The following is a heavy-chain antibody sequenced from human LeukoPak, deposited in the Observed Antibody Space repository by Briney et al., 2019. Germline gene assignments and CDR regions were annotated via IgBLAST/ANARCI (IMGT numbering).Heavy chain of an antibody. CDR3: ARISVGATPYIDV. D-gene: IGHD1-26*01. CDR1: GGSISSYY. V-gene: IGHV4-34*01. J-gene: IGHJ6*03. Sequence: SETLSLTCTVSGGSISSYYWIWIRQPPGKGLEWIGEINHSGSTNYNPSLKSRVTISIDTSKDQFSLKLSSVTAADTAIYYCARISVGATPYIDVWGKGTTVTVSS. CDR2: INHSGST.